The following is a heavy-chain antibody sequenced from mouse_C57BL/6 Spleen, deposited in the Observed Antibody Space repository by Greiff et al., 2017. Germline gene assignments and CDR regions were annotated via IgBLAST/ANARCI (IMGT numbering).Heavy chain of an antibody. D-gene: IGHD1-1*02. CDR1: GYAFSSSW. Sequence: VQLQQSGPELVKPGASVKISCKASGYAFSSSWMNWVKQRPGKGLEWIGRIYPGDGDTNYNGKFKGKATLTAAKSSSTAYMQLSSLASADSAVFFCARPLMGSGAMGDWGQGPSVTVSA. CDR2: IYPGDGDT. CDR3: ARPLMGSGAMGD. V-gene: IGHV1-82*01. J-gene: IGHJ4*01.